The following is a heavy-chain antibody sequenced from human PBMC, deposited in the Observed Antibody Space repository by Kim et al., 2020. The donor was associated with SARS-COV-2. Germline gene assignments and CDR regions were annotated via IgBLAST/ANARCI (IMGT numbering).Heavy chain of an antibody. D-gene: IGHD1-7*01. CDR2: TAVGGGRT. CDR3: TKDHKTSFDY. CDR1: GFTFSSYA. V-gene: IGHV3-23*01. Sequence: GGSLRLSCAASGFTFSSYAMSWVRQAPGKGLEWVSTAVGGGRTYYADSVKGRFTISRDNSNNTLHLQRNILIAANTAVNYSTKDHKTSFDYRGQGILGT. J-gene: IGHJ4*02.